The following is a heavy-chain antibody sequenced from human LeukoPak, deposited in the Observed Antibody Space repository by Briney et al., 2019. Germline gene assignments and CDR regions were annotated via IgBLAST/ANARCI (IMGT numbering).Heavy chain of an antibody. CDR3: AREKRGDFWSGQITSVDY. J-gene: IGHJ4*02. V-gene: IGHV4-4*07. D-gene: IGHD3-3*01. CDR1: GGSISSYY. CDR2: IYTSGST. Sequence: SETLSLTCTVSGGSISSYYWSWIRQPAGKGLEWIGRIYTSGSTNYNPSLKSRVTMSVETSKNQFSLKLSSVTAADTAVYYCAREKRGDFWSGQITSVDYWGQGTLVTVSS.